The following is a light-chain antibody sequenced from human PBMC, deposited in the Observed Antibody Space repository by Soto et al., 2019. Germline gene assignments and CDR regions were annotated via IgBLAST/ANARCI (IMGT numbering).Light chain of an antibody. V-gene: IGKV3-20*01. CDR1: QSVNSNY. CDR3: QQYASSPLT. J-gene: IGKJ4*01. CDR2: GAS. Sequence: EIVLTQSPDTLSLSPGERATLSCRASQSVNSNYVAWYQQKPGQAPRLLIYGASSRATGIPDRFSGSGSGTDFTLTISRLEPEDFTVYYCQQYASSPLTFGGGTKVDIK.